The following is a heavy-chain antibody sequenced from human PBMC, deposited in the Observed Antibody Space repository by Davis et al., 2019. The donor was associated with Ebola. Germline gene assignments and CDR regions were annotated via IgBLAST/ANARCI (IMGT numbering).Heavy chain of an antibody. D-gene: IGHD2-8*01. Sequence: GESLKISCAASGFSFNTYWMTWVRQAPGSGLEWVAIIRQDGSEKKYVDSVKGRFTISRDNAKSSLFLQMNSLRAEDTALYYCTRGLYGYGMDVWGPGTTVTVSS. CDR1: GFSFNTYW. CDR3: TRGLYGYGMDV. V-gene: IGHV3-7*01. CDR2: IRQDGSEK. J-gene: IGHJ6*02.